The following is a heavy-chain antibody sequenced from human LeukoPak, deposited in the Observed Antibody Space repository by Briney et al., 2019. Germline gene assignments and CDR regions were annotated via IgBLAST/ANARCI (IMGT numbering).Heavy chain of an antibody. CDR3: AKGIYGSESFYSKYYYNIDV. Sequence: GGSLRLSCAASGFTFSSYEMNWVRQAPGKGLGWVSYISSSGSTIYYADSVKGRFTISRDNSKNTLYLRMNSLRGEDTAIYFCAKGIYGSESFYSKYYYNIDVWGKGTTVT. V-gene: IGHV3-48*03. J-gene: IGHJ6*03. D-gene: IGHD3-10*01. CDR2: ISSSGSTI. CDR1: GFTFSSYE.